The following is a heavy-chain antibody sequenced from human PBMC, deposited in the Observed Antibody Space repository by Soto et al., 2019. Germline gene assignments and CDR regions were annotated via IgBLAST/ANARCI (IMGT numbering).Heavy chain of an antibody. CDR2: IWYDGSNK. D-gene: IGHD3-16*02. CDR1: GFTFSSYG. J-gene: IGHJ4*02. Sequence: QVQLVESGGGVVQPGRSQRLSCAASGFTFSSYGMHWVRQAPGKGLEWVAVIWYDGSNKYYADSVKGRFTISRDNSKNTLYLQMNSLRDEDTAVYYCARDLGELSLWMDYWGQGTLVTVSS. CDR3: ARDLGELSLWMDY. V-gene: IGHV3-33*01.